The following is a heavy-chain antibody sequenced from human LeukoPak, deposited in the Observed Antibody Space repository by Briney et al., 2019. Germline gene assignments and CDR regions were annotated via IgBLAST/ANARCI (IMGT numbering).Heavy chain of an antibody. J-gene: IGHJ4*02. CDR3: AGHHPRNTVDF. CDR1: GGPISSYY. Sequence: PSETLSLTCTVSGGPISSYYWSWIRQPPGKGLEWIAYISDIGSINYSPSLKSRVTISLDTSKNQFSLKLSSVTAADTAVYYCAGHHPRNTVDFWGQGTLVTVSS. V-gene: IGHV4-59*08. D-gene: IGHD2/OR15-2a*01. CDR2: ISDIGSI.